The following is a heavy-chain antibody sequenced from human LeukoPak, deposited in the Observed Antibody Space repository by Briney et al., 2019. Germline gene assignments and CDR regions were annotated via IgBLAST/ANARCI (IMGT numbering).Heavy chain of an antibody. J-gene: IGHJ4*02. Sequence: GESLKISCKGPGYSFTNYWIGWVRQMPGKGLEWIGIIYPGDPDTKYSPSFQGQVTISADKSISTAYLQWTSLKASDTAMFYCAKLSSGYYSTPFDYWGQGTLVTVSS. CDR2: IYPGDPDT. CDR3: AKLSSGYYSTPFDY. CDR1: GYSFTNYW. D-gene: IGHD3-22*01. V-gene: IGHV5-51*01.